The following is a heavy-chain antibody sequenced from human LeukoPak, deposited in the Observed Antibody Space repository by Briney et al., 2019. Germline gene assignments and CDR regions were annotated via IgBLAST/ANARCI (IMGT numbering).Heavy chain of an antibody. CDR1: GFTFSSYA. D-gene: IGHD3-10*01. CDR3: AKAGGSGSYGRQYYYYMDV. CDR2: ISGSGGST. J-gene: IGHJ6*03. V-gene: IGHV3-23*01. Sequence: PGGSLRLSCAASGFTFSSYAMSWVRQAPGKGLEWVSAISGSGGSTYYADSVKGRFTISRDDSKNTLYLQMNSLRAEDTALYYCAKAGGSGSYGRQYYYYMDVWGKGTTVTVSS.